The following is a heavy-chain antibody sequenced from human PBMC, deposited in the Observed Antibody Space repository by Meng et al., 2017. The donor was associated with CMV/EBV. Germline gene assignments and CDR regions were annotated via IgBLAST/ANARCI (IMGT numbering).Heavy chain of an antibody. V-gene: IGHV4-39*07. Sequence: HRRLQEAGPGLVTPSETLSLACTVSGGSISSSSYYWGWIRQPPGKGLEWIGSIYYSGSTYYTPSLKSRVTISVDTSKNQFSLKLSSVTAADTAVYYCARDIRTIFGVVARVDYWGQGTLVTVSS. CDR2: IYYSGST. CDR1: GGSISSSSYY. D-gene: IGHD3-3*01. CDR3: ARDIRTIFGVVARVDY. J-gene: IGHJ4*02.